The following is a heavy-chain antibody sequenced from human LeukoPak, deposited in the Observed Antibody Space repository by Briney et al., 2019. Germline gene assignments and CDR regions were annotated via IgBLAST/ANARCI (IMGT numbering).Heavy chain of an antibody. V-gene: IGHV4-30-2*01. CDR2: IYHSGST. D-gene: IGHD3-22*01. Sequence: TLSLTCAVSGGSISSGGYSWSWIRQPPGKGLEWIGYIYHSGSTYYNPSLKSRVTISVDRSKNQFSLKLRSVTAADTAVYYCARTYYYDSSGYYPHYGMDVWGQGTTVTVSS. CDR3: ARTYYYDSSGYYPHYGMDV. J-gene: IGHJ6*02. CDR1: GGSISSGGYS.